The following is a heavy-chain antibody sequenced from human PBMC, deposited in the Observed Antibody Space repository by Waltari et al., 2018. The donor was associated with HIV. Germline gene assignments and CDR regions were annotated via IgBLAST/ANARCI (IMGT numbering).Heavy chain of an antibody. V-gene: IGHV3-15*06. CDR2: IKKKSDGGTL. D-gene: IGHD3-22*01. J-gene: IGHJ4*02. Sequence: EVYLVESGGGLVEPGASLRLYCASSVFPFPNAGMNWVRRAPGKGLELIGPIKKKSDGGTLHYATPVKGRFTISRDDSQSMFYVQKTSLTAEDTAVYYCLTQYYERGFWGQGTLVTFSS. CDR1: VFPFPNAG. CDR3: LTQYYERGF.